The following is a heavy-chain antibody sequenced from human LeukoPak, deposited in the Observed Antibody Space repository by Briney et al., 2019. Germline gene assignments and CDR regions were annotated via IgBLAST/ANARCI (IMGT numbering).Heavy chain of an antibody. CDR3: ARAMSFYYGSAFDY. CDR2: SSTSSTYM. V-gene: IGHV3-21*01. Sequence: GGSLRLSCSASGFTLSNYILNWVRQAPGEGLEWVSSSSTSSTYMYYADSVKGRFTISRDNAKSSLYLQMDSLRAEDTAVYYCARAMSFYYGSAFDYWGQGTLVTVSS. CDR1: GFTLSNYI. J-gene: IGHJ4*02. D-gene: IGHD3-10*01.